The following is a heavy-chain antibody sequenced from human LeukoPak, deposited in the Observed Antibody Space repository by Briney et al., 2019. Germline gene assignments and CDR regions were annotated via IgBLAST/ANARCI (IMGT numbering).Heavy chain of an antibody. CDR2: IYYSGST. Sequence: PSETLSLTCSVSGGSITGYYWSWIRQPPGKGLEWIGYIYYSGSTNYNPSLKSRVTISTDTSKNQFSLKLSSVTAADTAVYYCARLSYGSGSYPADPWGQGTLVTVSS. CDR1: GGSITGYY. CDR3: ARLSYGSGSYPADP. V-gene: IGHV4-59*01. J-gene: IGHJ5*02. D-gene: IGHD3-10*01.